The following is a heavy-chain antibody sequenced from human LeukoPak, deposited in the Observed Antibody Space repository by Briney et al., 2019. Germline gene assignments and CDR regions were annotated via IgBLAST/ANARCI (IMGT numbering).Heavy chain of an antibody. J-gene: IGHJ4*02. Sequence: GGSLRLSCAASGFTFSSYGMHWVRQAPGKGLEWVAVISYDGSNKYYADSVKGRFTISRDNSKNTLYLQMNSLRAEDTAVYYFAKNYQPNRIPIFDYWGQGTLVTVSS. V-gene: IGHV3-30*18. CDR1: GFTFSSYG. CDR2: ISYDGSNK. D-gene: IGHD2-2*01. CDR3: AKNYQPNRIPIFDY.